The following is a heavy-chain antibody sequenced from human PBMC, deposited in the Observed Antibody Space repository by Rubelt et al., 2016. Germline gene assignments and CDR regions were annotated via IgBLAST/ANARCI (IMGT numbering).Heavy chain of an antibody. CDR3: ARGRYYYGSGSYYNRYFDY. D-gene: IGHD3-10*01. Sequence: QVQLQQWGAGLLKPSETLSLTCAVYGGSFSGYYWSWIRQPPGKGLEWIGEINHSGSTNYNPSLKGGVSISVDTSKNQFSRKLSSVTAADTAVYYCARGRYYYGSGSYYNRYFDYWGQGTLVTVSS. J-gene: IGHJ4*02. CDR1: GGSFSGYY. CDR2: INHSGST. V-gene: IGHV4-34*01.